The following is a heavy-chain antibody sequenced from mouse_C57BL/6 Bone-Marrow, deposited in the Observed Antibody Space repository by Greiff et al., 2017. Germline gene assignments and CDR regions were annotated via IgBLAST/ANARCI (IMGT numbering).Heavy chain of an antibody. CDR2: IYPGDGDT. CDR1: GYAFSSYW. D-gene: IGHD1-1*01. J-gene: IGHJ2*01. Sequence: QVQLQQSGAELVKPGASVKISCKASGYAFSSYWMNWVKQRPGKGLEWIGQIYPGDGDTNYNGKFTGKATLTADKSSSTAYMQLSSLTSEDSAVYFCASEIYYYGYFDYWGQGTTLTVSS. V-gene: IGHV1-80*01. CDR3: ASEIYYYGYFDY.